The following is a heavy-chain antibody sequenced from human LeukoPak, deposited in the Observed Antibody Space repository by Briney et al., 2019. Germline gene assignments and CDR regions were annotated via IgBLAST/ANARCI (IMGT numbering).Heavy chain of an antibody. V-gene: IGHV3-23*01. CDR1: GFTFSSYA. CDR2: ISGSGGST. D-gene: IGHD3-10*01. CDR3: AKAISPTMVRGVMTPLDY. Sequence: GGSLRLSCAASGFTFSSYAMSWVRQAPGKGLEWVSAISGSGGSTYYADSVKGRFTISRDNSKNTLYLQTNSLRAEDTAVYYCAKAISPTMVRGVMTPLDYWGQGTLVTVSS. J-gene: IGHJ4*02.